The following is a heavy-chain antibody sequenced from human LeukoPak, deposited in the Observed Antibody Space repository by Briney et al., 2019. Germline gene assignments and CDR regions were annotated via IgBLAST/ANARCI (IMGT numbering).Heavy chain of an antibody. V-gene: IGHV4-59*01. CDR1: GGSISSYY. Sequence: PSETLSLTCTVSGGSISSYYWSWIRQPPGKGLEWIGYIYYSGSTNYNPSLKSRVTISVDTSKNQFSLKLSSVTAADTAVYYCARDGYVSAFGYWGQGTLVTVSS. CDR2: IYYSGST. J-gene: IGHJ4*02. CDR3: ARDGYVSAFGY. D-gene: IGHD5-12*01.